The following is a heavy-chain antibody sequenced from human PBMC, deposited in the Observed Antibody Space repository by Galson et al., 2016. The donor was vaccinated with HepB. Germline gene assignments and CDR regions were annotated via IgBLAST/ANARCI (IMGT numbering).Heavy chain of an antibody. CDR3: VSLIVQLTTRFAF. CDR1: GFSFSASA. V-gene: IGHV3-23*01. D-gene: IGHD1-1*01. Sequence: SLRLSCAASGFSFSASAMSWVRQAPGKGLEWVAAISGSGDSTFYAASVKGRFTISRDNSNNTVSLQMSSLRGDDTAIYYCVSLIVQLTTRFAFWGQGALVTVSS. CDR2: ISGSGDST. J-gene: IGHJ1*01.